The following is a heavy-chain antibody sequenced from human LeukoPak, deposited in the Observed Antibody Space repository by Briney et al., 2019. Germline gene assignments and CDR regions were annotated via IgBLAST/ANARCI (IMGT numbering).Heavy chain of an antibody. CDR1: GFTFSSNW. Sequence: PGGSLRLSCAASGFTFSSNWMSWVRQAPGKGLEWVANIKQDGSQKDYVDSVKGRFTISRDNAKNTLYLQMNSLGVEDTAVYYCTRTTGQRCFDCWGQGTQVTVSS. J-gene: IGHJ4*02. D-gene: IGHD4-11*01. CDR3: TRTTGQRCFDC. V-gene: IGHV3-7*02. CDR2: IKQDGSQK.